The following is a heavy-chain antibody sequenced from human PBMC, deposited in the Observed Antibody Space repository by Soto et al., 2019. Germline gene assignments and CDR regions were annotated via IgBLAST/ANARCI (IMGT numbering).Heavy chain of an antibody. CDR1: GGTFSSYA. CDR3: ARKAESYGFDI. CDR2: IIPIFGTA. V-gene: IGHV1-69*01. J-gene: IGHJ3*02. Sequence: QVQLVQSGAEVKKPGSSVKVSCKASGGTFSSYAISWVRQAPGQGLEWMGGIIPIFGTANYAQKFQGRVTITADESTSTAYMELSGLRSEDTAMYYCARKAESYGFDIWGQGTLVTVSS.